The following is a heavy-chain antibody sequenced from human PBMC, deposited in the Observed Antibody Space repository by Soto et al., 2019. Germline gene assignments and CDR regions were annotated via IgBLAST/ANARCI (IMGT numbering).Heavy chain of an antibody. CDR1: GGTFSSYA. CDR3: ARAGDGYPLGWFDP. CDR2: IIPTFDTT. Sequence: QVQLVQSGAEVKKPGSSVKVSGKASGGTFSSYAISWVRQAPGQGLEWMGGIIPTFDTTNYAQKFQGRVTITADESTSTAYMELSSLRSEDTGVYYCARAGDGYPLGWFDPWGQGTLVTVSS. D-gene: IGHD5-12*01. J-gene: IGHJ5*02. V-gene: IGHV1-69*01.